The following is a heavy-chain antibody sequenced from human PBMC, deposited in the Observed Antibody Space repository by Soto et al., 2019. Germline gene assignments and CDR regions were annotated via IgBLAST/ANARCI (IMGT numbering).Heavy chain of an antibody. D-gene: IGHD3-16*02. Sequence: GASVKVSCKSSGYIFSDYGITWVRQAPGQGLEWMGGISAYNGNTDYAQKFQGRLTLTTDASTSTAYMELSSLRSEDTAVYYCARDRMITFGGVIVRPLDYWGQGTLVTVSS. V-gene: IGHV1-18*01. CDR1: GYIFSDYG. CDR2: ISAYNGNT. CDR3: ARDRMITFGGVIVRPLDY. J-gene: IGHJ4*02.